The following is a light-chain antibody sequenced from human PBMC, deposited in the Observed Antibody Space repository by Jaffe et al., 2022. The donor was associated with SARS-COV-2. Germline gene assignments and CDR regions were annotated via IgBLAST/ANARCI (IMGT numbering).Light chain of an antibody. CDR2: KAS. CDR1: QSISSW. J-gene: IGKJ4*01. Sequence: DIQMTQSPSTLSASVGDRVTITCRASQSISSWLAWYQQKPGEAPKLLIYKASTLESGVPSRFSGSGSGTEFTLTITSLQPDDFATYYCQQNHYYSTFGGGTKVEIK. V-gene: IGKV1-5*03. CDR3: QQNHYYST.